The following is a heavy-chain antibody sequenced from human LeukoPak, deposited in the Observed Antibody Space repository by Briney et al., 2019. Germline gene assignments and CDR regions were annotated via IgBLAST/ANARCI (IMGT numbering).Heavy chain of an antibody. CDR2: ISWNSGSI. J-gene: IGHJ4*02. D-gene: IGHD4-23*01. V-gene: IGHV3-9*01. Sequence: GGSLRLSCAASGFTFDDYAMHWVRQAPGKGLEWVSGISWNSGSIGYADSVKGRFSISRDNAKNTLYLQMNSLRVEDTAAYYCARGRPHGNDYWGQGTLVTVSS. CDR3: ARGRPHGNDY. CDR1: GFTFDDYA.